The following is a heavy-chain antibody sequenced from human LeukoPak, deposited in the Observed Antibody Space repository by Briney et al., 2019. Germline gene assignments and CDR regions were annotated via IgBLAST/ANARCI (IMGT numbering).Heavy chain of an antibody. CDR2: ISAYNGNT. J-gene: IGHJ4*02. D-gene: IGHD6-13*01. Sequence: ASVKVSCKASGYTFTSYGISWVRQAPGQGLERMGWISAYNGNTNYAQKLQGRVTMTTDTSTSTAYMELRSLRSDDTAVYYCARESAAAGTDNFDYWGQGTLVTVSS. CDR1: GYTFTSYG. CDR3: ARESAAAGTDNFDY. V-gene: IGHV1-18*01.